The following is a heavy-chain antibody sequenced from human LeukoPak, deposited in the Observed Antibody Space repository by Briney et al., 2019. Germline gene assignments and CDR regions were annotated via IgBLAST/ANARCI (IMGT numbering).Heavy chain of an antibody. CDR2: VYYSGST. D-gene: IGHD3-10*02. CDR3: ARKGLGSGSYGAFDI. CDR1: GFTFSGYF. Sequence: GSLRLSCTASGFTFSGYFMYWIRQPPGKGLEWIGSVYYSGSTYYNQSLKSRVTISLDTSKNQFSVKLSSVTAADTAVYYCARKGLGSGSYGAFDIWGQGTMVTVSS. V-gene: IGHV4-38-2*02. J-gene: IGHJ3*02.